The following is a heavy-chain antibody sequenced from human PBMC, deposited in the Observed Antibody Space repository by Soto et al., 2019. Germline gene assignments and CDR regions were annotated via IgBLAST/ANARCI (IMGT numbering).Heavy chain of an antibody. CDR2: IYSGGST. CDR1: GFTVSSNY. CDR3: ARGKWAGAATPIEY. D-gene: IGHD2-15*01. V-gene: IGHV3-53*01. Sequence: GGSLRLSCAASGFTVSSNYMSWVRQAPGKGLEWVSVIYSGGSTYYADSVKGRFTISRDNSKNTLSLQMNSLGAEDTAVYYCARGKWAGAATPIEYWGQGTLVTVSS. J-gene: IGHJ4*02.